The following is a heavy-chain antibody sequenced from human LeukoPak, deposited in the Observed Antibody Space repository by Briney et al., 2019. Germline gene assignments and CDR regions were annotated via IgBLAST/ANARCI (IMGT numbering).Heavy chain of an antibody. D-gene: IGHD3-16*01. Sequence: GESLKISCKGSGNSFTSYCIGWVRQMPGKGLELIGIIYPGDSDTRYCTFFQGQVTISADKSISTAYLQWSSLKASDTAMYYCARQLGPRGYYYYMDVCGKGTTVTVSS. J-gene: IGHJ6*03. CDR3: ARQLGPRGYYYYMDV. CDR1: GNSFTSYC. V-gene: IGHV5-51*01. CDR2: IYPGDSDT.